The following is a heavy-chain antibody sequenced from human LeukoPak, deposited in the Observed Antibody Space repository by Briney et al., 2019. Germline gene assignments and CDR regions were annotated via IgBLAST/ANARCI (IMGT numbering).Heavy chain of an antibody. Sequence: SETLSLTCAVYGGSFSGYYWSWIRQPPGKGLEWIGEINHSGSTNYNPSLKSRVTISVDTSKNQFSLKLSSVTVADTAVYYCARSQSVVLRYFDWLSHAFDIWGQGTMVTVSS. V-gene: IGHV4-34*01. CDR3: ARSQSVVLRYFDWLSHAFDI. D-gene: IGHD3-9*01. CDR2: INHSGST. J-gene: IGHJ3*02. CDR1: GGSFSGYY.